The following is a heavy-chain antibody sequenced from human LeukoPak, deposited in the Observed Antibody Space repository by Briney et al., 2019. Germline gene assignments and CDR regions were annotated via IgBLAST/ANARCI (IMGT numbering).Heavy chain of an antibody. J-gene: IGHJ4*02. CDR1: GSSIRSDYY. D-gene: IGHD4-17*01. CDR3: ARNTTDRFFDY. V-gene: IGHV4-38-2*01. CDR2: ICHSGST. Sequence: SETLSLTCAVSGSSIRSDYYWGWFRQPPGKGLEWIGSICHSGSTSYNPSLKSRVTISVDTSQNQFSLRLDSVTAADTALYYCARNTTDRFFDYWGQGTLVTVSS.